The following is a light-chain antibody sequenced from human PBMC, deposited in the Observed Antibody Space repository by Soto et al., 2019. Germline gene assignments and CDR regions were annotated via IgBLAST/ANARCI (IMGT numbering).Light chain of an antibody. CDR2: DAS. V-gene: IGKV1-33*01. CDR3: QHCDYLPV. J-gene: IGKJ3*01. Sequence: DIQMTQSPSSLSASVGDRVTITCQASQDITSYLNWYQHKPGKAPKLLIYDASILEAGVPSRFSGSGSGTDFPFTISRLQHEDVATYYCQHCDYLPVFGPGTTVDFK. CDR1: QDITSY.